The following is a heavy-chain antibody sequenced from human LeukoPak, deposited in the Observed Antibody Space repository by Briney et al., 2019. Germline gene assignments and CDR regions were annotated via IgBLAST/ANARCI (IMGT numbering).Heavy chain of an antibody. CDR2: ISYDGSNK. J-gene: IGHJ4*02. CDR3: AKGSPGRISIAAAGRTFDY. D-gene: IGHD6-13*01. CDR1: GFTFSSYG. V-gene: IGHV3-30*18. Sequence: PGGSLRLSCAASGFTFSSYGMHWVRQAPGKGLEWVAVISYDGSNKYYADSVKGRFTISRDNSKNTLYLQMNSLRAEDTAVYYCAKGSPGRISIAAAGRTFDYWGQGTLVTVSS.